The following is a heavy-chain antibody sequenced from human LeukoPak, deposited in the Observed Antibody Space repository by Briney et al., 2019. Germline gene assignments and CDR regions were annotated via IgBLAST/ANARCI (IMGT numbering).Heavy chain of an antibody. Sequence: GGSLRLSCAASGFTFSVYGIHCVRQAPGKGLEWVAFIRYDGGNTSYADSVKGRFTISRDNAKNSLYLQMNSLRAEDTAVYYCAELGITMIGGVWGKGTTVTISS. V-gene: IGHV3-30*02. CDR2: IRYDGGNT. CDR1: GFTFSVYG. D-gene: IGHD3-10*02. CDR3: AELGITMIGGV. J-gene: IGHJ6*04.